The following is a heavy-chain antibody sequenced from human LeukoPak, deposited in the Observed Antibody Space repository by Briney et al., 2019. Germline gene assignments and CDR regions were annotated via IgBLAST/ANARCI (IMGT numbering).Heavy chain of an antibody. CDR2: IYHSGST. D-gene: IGHD3-3*01. J-gene: IGHJ6*03. CDR3: AREDHYDFWSGYPDYYYYYYMDV. CDR1: GYSISSGYY. Sequence: SETLSLTCTVSGYSISSGYYWGWIRQPPGKGLEWIGSIYHSGSTYYNPSLKSRVTISVDTSKNQFSLKLSSVTAADTAVYYCAREDHYDFWSGYPDYYYYYYMDVWGKGTTVTVSS. V-gene: IGHV4-38-2*02.